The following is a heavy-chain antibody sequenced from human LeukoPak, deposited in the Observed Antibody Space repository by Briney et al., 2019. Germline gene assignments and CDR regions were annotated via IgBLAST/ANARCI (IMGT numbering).Heavy chain of an antibody. Sequence: GGSLRLSCAASGFTFSSYCMHWVRQAPGKGLEGGAFIRYDGSNKYYADSVKGRFTISRDNSKNTLYLQMTSLRAEDTAVYYCAKDPWVVRGVTIDYWGQGTLVTVSS. J-gene: IGHJ4*02. CDR3: AKDPWVVRGVTIDY. V-gene: IGHV3-30*02. D-gene: IGHD3-10*01. CDR1: GFTFSSYC. CDR2: IRYDGSNK.